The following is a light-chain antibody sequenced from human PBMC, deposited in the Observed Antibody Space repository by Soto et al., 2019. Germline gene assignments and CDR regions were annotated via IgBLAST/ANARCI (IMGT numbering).Light chain of an antibody. Sequence: QSALTQPPSASGSPGQSVTIPCTGTSSDVGGYNYVSWYQQHPGKAPKLMIYEVSKRPSGVPDRFSGSKSGNTASLTVSGLQAEDEADYYCCSYAGSNNFPYVFGTGTKVTVL. CDR1: SSDVGGYNY. CDR2: EVS. J-gene: IGLJ1*01. V-gene: IGLV2-8*01. CDR3: CSYAGSNNFPYV.